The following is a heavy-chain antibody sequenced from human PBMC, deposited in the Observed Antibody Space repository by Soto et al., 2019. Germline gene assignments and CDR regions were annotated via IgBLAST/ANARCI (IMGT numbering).Heavy chain of an antibody. J-gene: IGHJ6*02. CDR3: ARLPQGSTCSDTRCYAYYYGMDV. CDR1: GGSVSSGSYY. D-gene: IGHD2-2*01. Sequence: QLQLQESGPGLVKPSETLSLTCTVSGGSVSSGSYYWGWIRQPPGKGLEWIGSIYYSGSTYYNPSLKSRVTISVDTAKNQFSLKLSSVTAADTAVYYCARLPQGSTCSDTRCYAYYYGMDVWGQGTTVTVSS. CDR2: IYYSGST. V-gene: IGHV4-39*01.